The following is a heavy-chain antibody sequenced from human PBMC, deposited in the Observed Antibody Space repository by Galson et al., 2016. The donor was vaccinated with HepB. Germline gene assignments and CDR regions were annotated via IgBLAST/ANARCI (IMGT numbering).Heavy chain of an antibody. CDR3: AQRRLGLGNFYFDY. Sequence: SLRLSCAASGFTFNAYAMSWVRQSPGKGLEWVSAITSSGVGTFYTDSVKARFTISRDNSKNTLYPQMNSMRVEETSTYFCAQRRLGLGNFYFDYWGQGTLVTVSS. V-gene: IGHV3-23*01. J-gene: IGHJ4*02. CDR2: ITSSGVGT. CDR1: GFTFNAYA. D-gene: IGHD3-16*01.